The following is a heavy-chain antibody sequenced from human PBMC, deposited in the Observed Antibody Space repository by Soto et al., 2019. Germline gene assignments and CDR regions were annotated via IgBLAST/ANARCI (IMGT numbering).Heavy chain of an antibody. V-gene: IGHV1-69*01. CDR1: GGTFSSYI. CDR2: VIPLFNTL. J-gene: IGHJ4*02. D-gene: IGHD3-22*01. Sequence: QVQLVQSGAEVKKPGSSVKVSCKASGGTFSSYIIAWVRQAPGQGFEWMGGVIPLFNTLNYARKFQGRVTITADESTSTAYMELSSLTSDDTAVFYCAVGDHYYDSSGYYFDYWGQGTLVTVSS. CDR3: AVGDHYYDSSGYYFDY.